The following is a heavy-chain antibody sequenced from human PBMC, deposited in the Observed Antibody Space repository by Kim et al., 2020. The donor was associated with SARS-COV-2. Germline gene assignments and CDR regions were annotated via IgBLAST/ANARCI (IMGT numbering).Heavy chain of an antibody. V-gene: IGHV4-34*01. Sequence: SETLSLTCAVYGGSFSGYYWSWIRQPPGKGLEWIGEINHSGSTNYNPSLKSRVTISVDTSKNQFSLKLSSVTAADTAVYYCARAVGYGDHRRYYYYYYMDVWGKGTPVTVSS. D-gene: IGHD2-8*02. CDR1: GGSFSGYY. CDR2: INHSGST. J-gene: IGHJ6*03. CDR3: ARAVGYGDHRRYYYYYYMDV.